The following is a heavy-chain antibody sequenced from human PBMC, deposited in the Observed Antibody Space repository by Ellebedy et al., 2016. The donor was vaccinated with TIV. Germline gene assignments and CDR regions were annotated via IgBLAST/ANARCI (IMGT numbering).Heavy chain of an antibody. J-gene: IGHJ4*02. CDR1: GYSFTSYW. Sequence: GESLKISCKGSGYSFTSYWIGWVRQMPGKGLEWMGIIYPGDSDTRYSPSFQGQVTISADKSISTAYLQWSSLKASDTAMYYCARHGNVEKNYYGSGSYQTPDYWGQGTLVTVSS. CDR2: IYPGDSDT. CDR3: ARHGNVEKNYYGSGSYQTPDY. D-gene: IGHD3-10*01. V-gene: IGHV5-51*01.